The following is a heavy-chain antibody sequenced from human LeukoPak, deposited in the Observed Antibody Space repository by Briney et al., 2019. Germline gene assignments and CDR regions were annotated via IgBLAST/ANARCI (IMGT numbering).Heavy chain of an antibody. CDR2: ISYDGSNK. Sequence: GGSLRLSCAASGFTFSSYAMHWVRQAPGKGLEWVAVISYDGSNKYYADSVKGRFTISRDNSKNTLYLQMNSLRAEDTAVYYCARDGPSIWGQGTMVTVPS. CDR1: GFTFSSYA. CDR3: ARDGPSI. V-gene: IGHV3-30*04. J-gene: IGHJ3*02.